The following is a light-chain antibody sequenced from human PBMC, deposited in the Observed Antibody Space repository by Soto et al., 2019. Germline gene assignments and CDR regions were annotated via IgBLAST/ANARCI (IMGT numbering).Light chain of an antibody. V-gene: IGKV3-20*01. CDR3: HQYNSWPLT. Sequence: EVVLTQSPGTLSLSPGERATLSRRASQSVGSSYLAWYQQKPGQAPRVLICGTSSRATGIPDRFSGSGSGTDFTLTISRLEPEDFAVYYCHQYNSWPLTFGGGTKVDIK. CDR2: GTS. CDR1: QSVGSSY. J-gene: IGKJ4*01.